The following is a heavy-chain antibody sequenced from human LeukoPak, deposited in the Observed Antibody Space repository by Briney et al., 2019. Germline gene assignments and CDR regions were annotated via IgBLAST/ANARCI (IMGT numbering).Heavy chain of an antibody. CDR3: ARGAEAETSPLDF. Sequence: PGASVKVSCKASGYIFSDYYMHWVREAPGQGLEWLGWINPKSGAADYAQQFRGRVTMTRDTSINTDYMEMKRVTSDDTAVYYCARGAEAETSPLDFWGQGTLVIVS. CDR1: GYIFSDYY. CDR2: INPKSGAA. V-gene: IGHV1-2*02. D-gene: IGHD6-13*01. J-gene: IGHJ4*02.